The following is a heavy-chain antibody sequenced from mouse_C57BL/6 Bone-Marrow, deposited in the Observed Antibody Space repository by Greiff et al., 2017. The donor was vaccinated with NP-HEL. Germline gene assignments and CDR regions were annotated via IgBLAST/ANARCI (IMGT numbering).Heavy chain of an antibody. CDR2: ISYSGST. J-gene: IGHJ3*01. Sequence: EVQLQQSGPGLAKPSQTLSLTCSVTGYSITSDYWNWIRKFPGNKLEYMGYISYSGSTYYNPSLNSRIPITRDTSKTKYSLQLQSVTTKDTATSYCARGVYYSNPSFAYWGQGTLVTVSA. D-gene: IGHD2-5*01. CDR1: GYSITSDY. V-gene: IGHV3-8*01. CDR3: ARGVYYSNPSFAY.